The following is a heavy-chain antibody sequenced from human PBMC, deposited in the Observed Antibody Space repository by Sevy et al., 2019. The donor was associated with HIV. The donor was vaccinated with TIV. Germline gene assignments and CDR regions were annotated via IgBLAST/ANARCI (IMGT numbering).Heavy chain of an antibody. CDR1: GGSFSGYY. CDR3: ARANYDFWSGYRGFGMDV. V-gene: IGHV4-34*01. D-gene: IGHD3-3*01. Sequence: SETLSLTCAVYGGSFSGYYWSWIRQPPGKGLEWIGEINHSGSTNYNPALKSRVTRSVDTSKNQFSLRLSSVTAADTAVYYCARANYDFWSGYRGFGMDVWGQGTTVTVSS. CDR2: INHSGST. J-gene: IGHJ6*02.